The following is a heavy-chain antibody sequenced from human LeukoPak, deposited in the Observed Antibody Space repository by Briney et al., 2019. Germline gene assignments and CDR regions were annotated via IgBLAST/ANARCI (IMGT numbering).Heavy chain of an antibody. CDR1: GYTFTSYY. V-gene: IGHV1-46*01. Sequence: ASVKVSCKASGYTFTSYYMHWVRQAPGQGLEWMGIINPSGGSTSYAQKFQGRVTMTRDTSTSTVYMELSSLRPEDTAVYYCAILSGSYWDYWGQGTLVTVSS. J-gene: IGHJ4*02. D-gene: IGHD1-26*01. CDR2: INPSGGST. CDR3: AILSGSYWDY.